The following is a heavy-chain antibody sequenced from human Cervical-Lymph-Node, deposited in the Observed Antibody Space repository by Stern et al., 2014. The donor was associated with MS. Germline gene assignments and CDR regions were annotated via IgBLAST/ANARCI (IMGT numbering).Heavy chain of an antibody. CDR2: IFPVFGTP. D-gene: IGHD6-13*01. J-gene: IGHJ5*02. Sequence: VQLVQSGAEVTKPGSSVKVSCKASGGTFSKFPSSWVRQAPGQGIEWMGGIFPVFGTPTYVQEFRGRVTITADVSTSPVYMELSSLRSDDTAVYYCALSSETSDRWYSLGYDLWGQGTLVTVSS. V-gene: IGHV1-69*01. CDR1: GGTFSKFP. CDR3: ALSSETSDRWYSLGYDL.